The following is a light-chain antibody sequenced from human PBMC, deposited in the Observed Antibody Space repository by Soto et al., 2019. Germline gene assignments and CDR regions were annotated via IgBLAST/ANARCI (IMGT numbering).Light chain of an antibody. CDR2: YDS. Sequence: SSELTQPPSVSVAPGETARITCGGNNIGNKRVHWYQQKPGQAPVLVIYYDSDRPSGIPERFSGSNSGNTATLTISRVEAGDEADYYCQVWDISGDHVVFGGGTQLTVL. J-gene: IGLJ2*01. CDR3: QVWDISGDHVV. V-gene: IGLV3-21*04. CDR1: NIGNKR.